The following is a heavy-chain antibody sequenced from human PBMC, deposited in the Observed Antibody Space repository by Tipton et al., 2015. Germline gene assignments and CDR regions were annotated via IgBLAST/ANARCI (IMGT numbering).Heavy chain of an antibody. CDR3: ARGGSGWAFDY. CDR1: GGSINSSSYY. D-gene: IGHD6-19*01. V-gene: IGHV4-31*03. J-gene: IGHJ4*02. Sequence: TLSLTCTVSGGSINSSSYYWGWIRQPPGKGLEWIGYIYYRGGAYYNPSLGSRVTMSVDTSKNQFPLKLDSVTAADTAVYYCARGGSGWAFDYWGQGTLVSVSS. CDR2: IYYRGGA.